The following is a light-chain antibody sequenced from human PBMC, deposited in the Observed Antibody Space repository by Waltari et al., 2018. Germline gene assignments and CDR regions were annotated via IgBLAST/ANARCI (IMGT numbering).Light chain of an antibody. J-gene: IGKJ1*01. Sequence: ETVMTQSPDTVSASPGERATLSCRASQSVASNLAWYQQKPGQAPRRRISGAYTLAIGIPAWFSGSGSGTEFTLTISSLQSEYFAVYYCQQYNNWPRSFGQGTKVEVK. V-gene: IGKV3-15*01. CDR1: QSVASN. CDR3: QQYNNWPRS. CDR2: GAY.